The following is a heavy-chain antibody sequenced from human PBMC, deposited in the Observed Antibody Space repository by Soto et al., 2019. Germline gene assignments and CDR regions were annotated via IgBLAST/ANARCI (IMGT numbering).Heavy chain of an antibody. CDR1: GCTFSSYT. CDR2: ILPIFGTA. CDR3: ARGNHRWLQLWYFDL. D-gene: IGHD5-12*01. Sequence: QVQLVQSGAEVKKPGSSVTVSCKASGCTFSSYTISWVRQAPGQGLEWMGGILPIFGTANYAQKFQGRVTITADESTSTAYMELSSLRSEDTAVYYCARGNHRWLQLWYFDLWGRGTLVTVSS. V-gene: IGHV1-69*12. J-gene: IGHJ2*01.